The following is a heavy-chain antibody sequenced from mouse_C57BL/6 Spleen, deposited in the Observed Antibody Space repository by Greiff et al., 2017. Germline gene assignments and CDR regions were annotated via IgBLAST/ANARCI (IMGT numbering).Heavy chain of an antibody. D-gene: IGHD2-3*01. CDR2: IYPGSGST. CDR3: ATYDCFGMDY. CDR1: GYTFTSYW. Sequence: VQLQQSGAELVKPGASVKMSCKASGYTFTSYWITWVKQRPGQGLEWIGDIYPGSGSTNYNEKFKSKAPLSVDTSSSTAYMQLSSLTSEDSAVYYCATYDCFGMDYWGQGTSVTVSS. J-gene: IGHJ4*01. V-gene: IGHV1-55*01.